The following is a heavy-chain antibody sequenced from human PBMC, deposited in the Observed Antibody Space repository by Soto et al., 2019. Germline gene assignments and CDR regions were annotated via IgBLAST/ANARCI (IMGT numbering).Heavy chain of an antibody. J-gene: IGHJ4*02. CDR1: GFTFSNYV. CDR2: ISGTGGSP. CDR3: AKEGNRFRGPDY. Sequence: EAQLLESGGGLVQPGGSLRLSCADSGFTFSNYVLSWVRQAPGKGLEWVSAISGTGGSPYYADSVKGRFTISRDNSKNTLYVQINSLRVEDTAVYYCAKEGNRFRGPDYCGQGTLVTVSS. D-gene: IGHD3-10*01. V-gene: IGHV3-23*01.